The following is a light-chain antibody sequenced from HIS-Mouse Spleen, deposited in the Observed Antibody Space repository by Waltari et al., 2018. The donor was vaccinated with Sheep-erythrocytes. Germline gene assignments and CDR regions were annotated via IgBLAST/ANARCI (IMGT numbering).Light chain of an antibody. J-gene: IGLJ3*02. CDR2: RNK. Sequence: QSVLTQPPSASGTPGQRVTISCSGSSSNIGSNYVYWYQQLPGTAPKLLIYRNKQRPSGVPDRFAGPKPGTSASLAISGLRSEDEADYYCAAWDDSLSGPVFGGGTKLTVL. CDR3: AAWDDSLSGPV. V-gene: IGLV1-47*01. CDR1: SSNIGSNY.